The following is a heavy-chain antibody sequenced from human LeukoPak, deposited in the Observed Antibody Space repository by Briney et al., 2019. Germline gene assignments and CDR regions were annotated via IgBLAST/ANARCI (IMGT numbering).Heavy chain of an antibody. D-gene: IGHD5/OR15-5a*01. CDR2: ISSSSSYI. CDR3: ARAFYEYGARAFDI. Sequence: GGSLRLSCAASGFTFSSYSMNWVRQAPGKGLEWVSSISSSSSYIYYADSVKGRFTISRDNAKNSLYLQMNSLSAEDTAVYYCARAFYEYGARAFDIWGQGTMVTVSS. J-gene: IGHJ3*02. CDR1: GFTFSSYS. V-gene: IGHV3-21*01.